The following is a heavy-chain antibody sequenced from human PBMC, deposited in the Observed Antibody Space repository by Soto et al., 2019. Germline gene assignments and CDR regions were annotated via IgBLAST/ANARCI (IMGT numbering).Heavy chain of an antibody. CDR2: IKQDGTEK. J-gene: IGHJ4*02. D-gene: IGHD6-13*01. V-gene: IGHV3-7*05. CDR1: GFIFRSFW. Sequence: GGSLRLSCAASGFIFRSFWMSWVRQAPGKGLEWVANIKQDGTEKNYLDSVKGRFTISRDNAKNSLYLQMNSLRAEDTAVYYCATSYGNAWYTYWGQGTQVTVSS. CDR3: ATSYGNAWYTY.